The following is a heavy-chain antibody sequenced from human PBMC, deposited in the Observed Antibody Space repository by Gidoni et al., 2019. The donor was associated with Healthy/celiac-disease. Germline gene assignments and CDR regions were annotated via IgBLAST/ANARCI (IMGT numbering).Heavy chain of an antibody. J-gene: IGHJ4*02. Sequence: QVQLQESGPGLVKPSQTLSLTCTVSGGSISSGGYYWSWIRQHPGKGLEWSVYIYYSGSTYYNPSLKSRVTISVDTSKNQFSLKLSSVTAADTAVYYCARAGTTNVITIFGVVAYYFDYWGQGTLVTVSS. CDR3: ARAGTTNVITIFGVVAYYFDY. V-gene: IGHV4-31*03. CDR1: GGSISSGGYY. CDR2: IYYSGST. D-gene: IGHD3-3*01.